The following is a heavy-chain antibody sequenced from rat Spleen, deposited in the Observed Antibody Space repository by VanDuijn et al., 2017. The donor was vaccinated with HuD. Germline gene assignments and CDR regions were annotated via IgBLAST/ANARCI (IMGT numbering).Heavy chain of an antibody. CDR3: ARDWHYDGYSGWFAY. Sequence: QVQLKESGPGLVQPSQTLSLTCTVSGFSLTSYHVHWVRQPPGKGLEWMGIMWSDGDTSYNSALKSRLSISKDTSKRQVFLKMNSLQTEDTATYYCARDWHYDGYSGWFAYWGQGTLVTVSS. CDR2: MWSDGDT. D-gene: IGHD1-12*03. V-gene: IGHV2-32*01. CDR1: GFSLTSYH. J-gene: IGHJ3*01.